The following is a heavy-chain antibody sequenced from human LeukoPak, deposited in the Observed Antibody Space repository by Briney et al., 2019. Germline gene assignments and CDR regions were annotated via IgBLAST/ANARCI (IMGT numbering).Heavy chain of an antibody. CDR3: AALPSDTAIPDY. CDR1: GYTFTSYD. Sequence: PGASVKVSCKASGYTFTSYDINWVRQAPGQGLEWMGWINPNSGGTNYAQKFQGRVTMTRDTSISTAYMELSRLRSDDTAVYYCAALPSDTAIPDYWGQGTLVTVSS. CDR2: INPNSGGT. J-gene: IGHJ4*02. V-gene: IGHV1-2*02. D-gene: IGHD5-18*01.